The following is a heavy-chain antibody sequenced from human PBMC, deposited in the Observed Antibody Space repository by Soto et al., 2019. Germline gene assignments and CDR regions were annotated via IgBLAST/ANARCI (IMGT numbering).Heavy chain of an antibody. CDR3: ARHYGDGYDYVDY. V-gene: IGHV4-59*08. Sequence: SETLSLTCTVSGWSINTYYWSWIRPPPGKGLEWIGYIYYRANPNYNPSLKSRVTISQDTSKNQFSLKLSSVTAADTAVYYCARHYGDGYDYVDYWGQGTLVTVSS. D-gene: IGHD5-12*01. CDR1: GWSINTYY. J-gene: IGHJ4*02. CDR2: IYYRANP.